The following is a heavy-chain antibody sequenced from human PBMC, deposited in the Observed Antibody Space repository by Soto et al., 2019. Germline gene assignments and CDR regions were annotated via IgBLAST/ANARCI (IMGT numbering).Heavy chain of an antibody. CDR1: GFTFSSYA. CDR2: ISGSGGST. Sequence: GGSLRLSCAASGFTFSSYAMSWVRQAPGKGLEWVSAISGSGGSTYYADSVKGRFTISRDNSKNTLYLQMTSLRAEDTAVYYCAKGVNDYGDPDAFDVWGQGTMVTVSS. V-gene: IGHV3-23*01. CDR3: AKGVNDYGDPDAFDV. J-gene: IGHJ3*01. D-gene: IGHD4-17*01.